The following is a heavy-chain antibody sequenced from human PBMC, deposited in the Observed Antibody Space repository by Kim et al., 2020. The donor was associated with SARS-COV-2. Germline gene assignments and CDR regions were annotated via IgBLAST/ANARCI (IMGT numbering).Heavy chain of an antibody. CDR3: ARPLFPREQQLGMDAFDI. V-gene: IGHV3-11*06. Sequence: KGRFTITRDNAKNSLYLQMNSLRAEDTAVYYCARPLFPREQQLGMDAFDIWGQGTMVTVSS. J-gene: IGHJ3*02. D-gene: IGHD6-13*01.